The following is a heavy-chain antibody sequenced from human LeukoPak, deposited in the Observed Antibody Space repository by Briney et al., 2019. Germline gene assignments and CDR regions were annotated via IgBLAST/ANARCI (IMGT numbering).Heavy chain of an antibody. Sequence: ASVKVSCKASGGTFSSYAISWVRQAPGQGLEWMGRIIPILGIANYAQKFQGRVTITADKSTSTAYMELSSLRSEDTAVYYCAREDERDAFDIWGQGTMVTVSS. CDR1: GGTFSSYA. CDR3: AREDERDAFDI. V-gene: IGHV1-69*04. J-gene: IGHJ3*02. D-gene: IGHD1-1*01. CDR2: IIPILGIA.